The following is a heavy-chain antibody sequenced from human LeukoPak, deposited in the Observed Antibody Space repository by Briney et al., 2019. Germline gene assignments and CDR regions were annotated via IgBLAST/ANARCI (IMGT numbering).Heavy chain of an antibody. J-gene: IGHJ6*03. Sequence: GGSLRLSCAASGFTFSSYAMSWVRQAPGKGLEWVSAISGSGGSTYYADSVKGRFTISRDNSKNTLYLQMNSLRAEDTAVYYCAKPPPSHYYYYYYMDVWGKGTTVTVSS. CDR1: GFTFSSYA. CDR2: ISGSGGST. CDR3: AKPPPSHYYYYYYMDV. V-gene: IGHV3-23*01.